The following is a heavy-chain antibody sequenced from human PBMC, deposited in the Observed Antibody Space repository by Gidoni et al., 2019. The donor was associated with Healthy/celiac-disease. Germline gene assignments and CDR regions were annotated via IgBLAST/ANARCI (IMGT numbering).Heavy chain of an antibody. CDR1: GFTVSSNY. V-gene: IGHV3-53*01. J-gene: IGHJ5*02. D-gene: IGHD3-16*01. Sequence: EVQLVESGGGLIQPGATLRLSCAASGFTVSSNYMSWVRQAPGKGLEWVSVIYSGGSTYYADSVKGRFTISRDNSKNTLYLQMDSLRAEDTAVYYCASSYDYVSWGQGTLVTVSS. CDR3: ASSYDYVS. CDR2: IYSGGST.